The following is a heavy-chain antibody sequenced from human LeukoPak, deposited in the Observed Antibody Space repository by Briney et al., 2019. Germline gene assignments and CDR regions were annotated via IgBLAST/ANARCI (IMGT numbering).Heavy chain of an antibody. V-gene: IGHV1-8*01. D-gene: IGHD3-10*01. CDR2: MDPNNGNT. Sequence: GASVKVSCKTSGDTFTNYDINWVRQAAGQGLEWLGWMDPNNGNTGYAQNFQGRVTMTRNTSIMTAYMDLSSLTSDDTAVYYCARKSMVWGHGMDVWGQGTTVTVSS. CDR3: ARKSMVWGHGMDV. CDR1: GDTFTNYD. J-gene: IGHJ6*02.